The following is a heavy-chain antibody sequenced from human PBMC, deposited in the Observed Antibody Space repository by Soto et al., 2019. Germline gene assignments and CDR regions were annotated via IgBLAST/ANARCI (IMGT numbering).Heavy chain of an antibody. CDR2: INPNSGGT. CDR3: ARSRHTYYYRSGSYSQFDY. Sequence: ASVKVSGKASGYTFTGYYMQWVRQAPGQGLEWMGWINPNSGGTNYAQKFQGWVTMTRDTSISTAYMELSRLRSDDTAVYYCARSRHTYYYRSGSYSQFDYWGQGTLVTVSS. J-gene: IGHJ4*02. V-gene: IGHV1-2*04. D-gene: IGHD3-10*01. CDR1: GYTFTGYY.